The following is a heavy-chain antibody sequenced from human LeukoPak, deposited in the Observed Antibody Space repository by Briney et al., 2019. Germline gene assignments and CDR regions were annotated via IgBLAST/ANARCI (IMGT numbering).Heavy chain of an antibody. J-gene: IGHJ4*02. CDR2: IWYDGSNK. Sequence: GRSLRLSCAAPGFTFSSYGMHWVRQAPGKGLEWVAVIWYDGSNKYYADSVKGRFTISRDNSKNTLYLQMNSLRAEDTAVYYCARGSIEYYDFWSGFDYWGQGTLVTVSS. D-gene: IGHD3-3*01. CDR3: ARGSIEYYDFWSGFDY. CDR1: GFTFSSYG. V-gene: IGHV3-33*01.